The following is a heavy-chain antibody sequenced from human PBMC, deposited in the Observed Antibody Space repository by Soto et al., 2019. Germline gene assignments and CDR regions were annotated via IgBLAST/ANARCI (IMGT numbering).Heavy chain of an antibody. D-gene: IGHD2-2*01. CDR2: ISSSSSYI. CDR3: ARDGIVVVPAAGPYYYYGMDV. J-gene: IGHJ6*02. Sequence: VGSLRLSCADSGFTFSSYSMNWVRQAPGKGLEWVSSISSSSSYIYYADSVKGRFTISRDNAKNSLYLQMNSLRAEDTAVYYCARDGIVVVPAAGPYYYYGMDVWGQGTTVTVS. CDR1: GFTFSSYS. V-gene: IGHV3-21*01.